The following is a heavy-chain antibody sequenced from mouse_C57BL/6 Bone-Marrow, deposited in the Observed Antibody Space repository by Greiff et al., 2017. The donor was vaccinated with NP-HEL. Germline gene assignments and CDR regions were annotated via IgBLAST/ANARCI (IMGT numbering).Heavy chain of an antibody. D-gene: IGHD1-1*02. CDR1: GFSLTSYA. V-gene: IGHV2-9-1*01. CDR2: IWTGGGT. J-gene: IGHJ2*01. Sequence: VKVVESGPGLVAPSQSLSITCTVSGFSLTSYAISWVRQPPGKGLEWLGVIWTGGGTNYNSALKSRLSISKDNSKSQVFLKMNSLQTDDTARYYCARNEDGRGYYFDYWGQGTTLTVSS. CDR3: ARNEDGRGYYFDY.